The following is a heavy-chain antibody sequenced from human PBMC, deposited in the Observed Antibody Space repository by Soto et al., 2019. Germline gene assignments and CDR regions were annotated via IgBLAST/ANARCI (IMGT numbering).Heavy chain of an antibody. CDR2: IYYSGST. D-gene: IGHD4-17*01. J-gene: IGHJ4*02. CDR1: GGSISSGDYY. CDR3: ARDRTGHGEKDY. V-gene: IGHV4-30-4*01. Sequence: QVQLQESGPGLVKPSQTLSLTCTVSGGSISSGDYYWSWIRQPPGKGLEWIGYIYYSGSTYYNPSLKSRVPISVDTSKNQFSLKLSSVTDSDTAVYYCARDRTGHGEKDYWGQGTLVTVSS.